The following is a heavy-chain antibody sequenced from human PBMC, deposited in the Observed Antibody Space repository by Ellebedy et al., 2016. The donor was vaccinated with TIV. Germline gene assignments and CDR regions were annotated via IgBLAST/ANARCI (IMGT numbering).Heavy chain of an antibody. V-gene: IGHV3-33*06. CDR3: AKDVVAAGLAFDY. CDR2: IWYDGSNG. J-gene: IGHJ4*02. D-gene: IGHD6-13*01. CDR1: GFTFSTYG. Sequence: GESLKISCAASGFTFSTYGMHWVRQAPGKGLEWVAVIWYDGSNGYYADSVKGRFTIDRDNSKNTLYLQMNSLRAEDTAVYYCAKDVVAAGLAFDYWGQGTLVTVSS.